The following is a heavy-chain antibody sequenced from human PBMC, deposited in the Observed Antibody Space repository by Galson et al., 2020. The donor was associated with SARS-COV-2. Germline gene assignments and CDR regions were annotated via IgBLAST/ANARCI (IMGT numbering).Heavy chain of an antibody. V-gene: IGHV4-59*01. CDR3: ARGGSTTWPYWYFDL. J-gene: IGHJ2*01. D-gene: IGHD6-13*01. CDR2: VSYSGST. Sequence: SETLSLTCTVSGGSIVNSYWSWIRQPPGKGLEWLAYVSYSGSTNYNPSLKGRVTISVDTPKSQVSLKLSSLTAADTAVYYCARGGSTTWPYWYFDLWGRGTPVTVSS. CDR1: GGSIVNSY.